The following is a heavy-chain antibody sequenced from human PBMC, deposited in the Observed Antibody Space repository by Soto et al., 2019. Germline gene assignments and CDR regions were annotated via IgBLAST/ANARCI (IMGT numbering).Heavy chain of an antibody. D-gene: IGHD5-12*01. CDR2: IYYSGST. CDR3: ARRRFYYSGYEMGAFDI. J-gene: IGHJ3*02. V-gene: IGHV4-39*01. CDR1: GGSISSSSYY. Sequence: SETLSLTCTVSGGSISSSSYYWGWIRQPPGKGLEWIGSIYYSGSTYYNPSLKSRVTISVDTSKNQFSLKLSSVTAADTAVYYCARRRFYYSGYEMGAFDIWGQGTMVTVSS.